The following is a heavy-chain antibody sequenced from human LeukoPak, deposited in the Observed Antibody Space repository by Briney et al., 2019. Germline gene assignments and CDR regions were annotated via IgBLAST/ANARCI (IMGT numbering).Heavy chain of an antibody. D-gene: IGHD3-10*01. CDR1: GYSISNGYY. CDR3: AINWFRGPFDY. V-gene: IGHV4-38-2*02. Sequence: SETLSLTCTVSGYSISNGYYWGWIRQPPGKGLEWIGIIYHTESTYYNPSLKSRVTISVDTSKNQFSLKLSSVTAADTAVYYCAINWFRGPFDYWGQGTLVTVSS. J-gene: IGHJ4*02. CDR2: IYHTEST.